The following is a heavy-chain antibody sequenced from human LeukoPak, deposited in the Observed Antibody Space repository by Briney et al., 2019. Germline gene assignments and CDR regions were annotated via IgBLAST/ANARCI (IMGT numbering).Heavy chain of an antibody. CDR1: GFTFSSYG. J-gene: IGHJ4*02. D-gene: IGHD3-22*01. V-gene: IGHV3-33*01. Sequence: GGSLRLSCAASGFTFSSYGMHWVRQAPGKGLEWVAVIWYDGSNKYYADSVKGRFTISRDNAKNSLYLQMNSLRAEDTAVYYCARRAYYYDSSGYYADYWGQGTLVTVSS. CDR2: IWYDGSNK. CDR3: ARRAYYYDSSGYYADY.